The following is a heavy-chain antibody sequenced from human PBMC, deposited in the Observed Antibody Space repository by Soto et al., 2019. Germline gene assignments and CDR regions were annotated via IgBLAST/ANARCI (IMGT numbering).Heavy chain of an antibody. CDR3: TPLALKYSSGWYEFSD. CDR2: IKSKTDGGTT. CDR1: GFTFSNVW. Sequence: EVQLVESGGGLVKPGGSLRLSCAASGFTFSNVWMNWVRQAPGKGLEWVGRIKSKTDGGTTDYAAPVKGRFTSSRDDSNNTLYLQMTSLKPEDSAVYYCTPLALKYSSGWYEFSDWGQGTLVTVSS. V-gene: IGHV3-15*07. J-gene: IGHJ4*02. D-gene: IGHD6-19*01.